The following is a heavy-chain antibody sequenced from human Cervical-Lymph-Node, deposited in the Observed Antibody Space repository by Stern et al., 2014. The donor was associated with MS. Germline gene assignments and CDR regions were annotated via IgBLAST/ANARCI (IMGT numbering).Heavy chain of an antibody. V-gene: IGHV3-21*01. CDR3: ARDRVATITFYYYYGMDV. Sequence: VQLVESGGGLVKPGGSLRLSCAASGFTFSSYSMNWVRQAPGKGLEWVSSISSSSSYIYYADSVKGRFTISRDNAKNSLYLQMNSLRAEDTAVYYCARDRVATITFYYYYGMDVWGQGTTVTVSS. J-gene: IGHJ6*02. CDR1: GFTFSSYS. D-gene: IGHD5-12*01. CDR2: ISSSSSYI.